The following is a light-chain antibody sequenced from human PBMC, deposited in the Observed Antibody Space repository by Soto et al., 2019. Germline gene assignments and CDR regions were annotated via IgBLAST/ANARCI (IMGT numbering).Light chain of an antibody. CDR3: QQYYSYPRT. Sequence: ALRMTQSPSSLSASTGDRVTITCRASQGISSYLALYQQKPGKAPKLLIYAASTLQSGVPSRFSGSGSGTDFTLTTSSLQTEDFATYYCQQYYSYPRTFGQGTKVEVK. J-gene: IGKJ1*01. CDR2: AAS. V-gene: IGKV1-8*01. CDR1: QGISSY.